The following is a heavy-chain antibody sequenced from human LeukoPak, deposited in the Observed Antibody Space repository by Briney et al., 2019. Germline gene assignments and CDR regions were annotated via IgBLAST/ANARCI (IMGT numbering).Heavy chain of an antibody. CDR2: IDWDDDK. CDR3: ARMSGTSVPFDY. V-gene: IGHV2-70*13. J-gene: IGHJ4*02. D-gene: IGHD3-10*01. CDR1: GFSLSTSGVG. Sequence: SGPTLVKPTQTLTLTCTFTGFSLSTSGVGVGCIRQPPGKALEWLALIDWDDDKYYTTSLKTRLTISKDTSKNQVVLTMTNMDPVDTATYYCARMSGTSVPFDYWGQGTLVTVSS.